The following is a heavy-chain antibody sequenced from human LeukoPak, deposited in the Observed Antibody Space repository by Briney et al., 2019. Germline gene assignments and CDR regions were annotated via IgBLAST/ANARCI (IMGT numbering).Heavy chain of an antibody. J-gene: IGHJ4*02. CDR2: ISYDGSNK. CDR1: GFTFSNYG. Sequence: GRSLRLSCAGSGFTFSNYGMHWVRQAPGKGLEWVALISYDGSNKYYADSVKGRITISRDNSKNTLYLQMNSLRAEDTAVYYCAEAGNAYNWNPFDRWGQGILVTVSS. D-gene: IGHD1-20*01. CDR3: AEAGNAYNWNPFDR. V-gene: IGHV3-30*18.